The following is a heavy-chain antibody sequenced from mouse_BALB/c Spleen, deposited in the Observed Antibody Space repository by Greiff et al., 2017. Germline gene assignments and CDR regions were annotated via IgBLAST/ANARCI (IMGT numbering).Heavy chain of an antibody. CDR2: IFPGSGNT. CDR3: ARIGFPYYFDY. CDR1: GYSFTSYY. D-gene: IGHD2-14*01. J-gene: IGHJ2*01. V-gene: IGHV1-66*01. Sequence: VKLQESGPELVKPGASVKISCKASGYSFTSYYIHWVKQRPGQGLEWIGWIFPGSGNTKYNEKFKGKATLTADTSSSTAYMQLSSLTSEDSAVYFCARIGFPYYFDYWGQGTTLTVSS.